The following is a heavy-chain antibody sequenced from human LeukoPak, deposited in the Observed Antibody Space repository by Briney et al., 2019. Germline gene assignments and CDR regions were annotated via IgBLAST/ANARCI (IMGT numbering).Heavy chain of an antibody. Sequence: SETLSLTCTVSGGSISSYYWSWIRQPPGKGLEWIGTIYYSGTTYYNPSLKSRVTISVDMSKNQFSLKLTSVTAADTAVYYCARLAFGYSSSWYDYWGQGTLVTVSS. D-gene: IGHD6-13*01. CDR1: GGSISSYY. CDR2: IYYSGTT. J-gene: IGHJ4*02. CDR3: ARLAFGYSSSWYDY. V-gene: IGHV4-59*04.